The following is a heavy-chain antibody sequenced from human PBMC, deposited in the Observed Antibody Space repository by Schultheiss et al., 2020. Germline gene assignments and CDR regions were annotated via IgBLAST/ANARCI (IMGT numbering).Heavy chain of an antibody. D-gene: IGHD4-17*01. V-gene: IGHV4-59*12. CDR3: ARDDGDYVPDY. CDR2: IYYSGST. Sequence: SETLSLTCTVSGGSISSYYWSWIRQPPGKGLEWIGYIYYSGSTNYNPSLKSRVTISVDTSKNQFSLKLSSVTAADTAVYYCARDDGDYVPDYWGQGTLVTVSS. CDR1: GGSISSYY. J-gene: IGHJ4*02.